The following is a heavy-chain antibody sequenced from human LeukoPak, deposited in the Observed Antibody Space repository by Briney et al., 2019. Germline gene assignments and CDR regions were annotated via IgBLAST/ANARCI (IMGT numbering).Heavy chain of an antibody. CDR2: ISYDGSNK. J-gene: IGHJ6*03. CDR1: GFTFSSYA. V-gene: IGHV3-30*04. CDR3: ARDPAYYYYMDV. Sequence: SGGSLRLSCAASGFTFSSYAMHWVRQAPGKGLEWVAVISYDGSNKYYADSVKGRFTISRDNSKNTLYLQMNSLRAEDTAVYYCARDPAYYYYMDVWGKGTTVTVSS.